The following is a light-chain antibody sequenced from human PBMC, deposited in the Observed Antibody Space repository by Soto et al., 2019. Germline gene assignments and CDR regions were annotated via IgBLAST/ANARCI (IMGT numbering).Light chain of an antibody. CDR2: WAS. V-gene: IGKV4-1*01. Sequence: DIVRTQSPDSLSLSLGEKPTINCKSSQRVLYSSNNKNYLAWYQQKPGQPPKLLIYWASTRESGVPDRFSGSGSGTDFTLTISSLQPDDFATYYCQHYNSYSEAFGQGTKVDIK. CDR3: QHYNSYSEA. J-gene: IGKJ1*01. CDR1: QRVLYSSNNKNY.